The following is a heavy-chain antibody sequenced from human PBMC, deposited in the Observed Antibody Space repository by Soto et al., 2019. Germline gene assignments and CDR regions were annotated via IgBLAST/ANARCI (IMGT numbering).Heavy chain of an antibody. V-gene: IGHV3-30-3*01. D-gene: IGHD6-6*01. J-gene: IGHJ6*02. CDR1: VFTFISYA. Sequence: PGWSLRLACASSVFTFISYAMHWVRQAPGKGLEWVAVISYDGSNKYYADSVKGRFTISRDNSKSTLYLQMNSLRAEDTAVYYCAVAARPLYYYYGMDVWGQGTTVTVSS. CDR2: ISYDGSNK. CDR3: AVAARPLYYYYGMDV.